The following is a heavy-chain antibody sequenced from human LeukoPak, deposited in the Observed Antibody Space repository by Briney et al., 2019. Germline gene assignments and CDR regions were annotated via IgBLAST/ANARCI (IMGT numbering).Heavy chain of an antibody. D-gene: IGHD6-19*01. Sequence: SLRLSCAASGFTFSSYGMYWVRQAPGKGLEWVAFIRYDGSITHYADSVKGRFTISRDNSKNTLYLQMNSLRPEDTAMYYCAKQWAVAGNRVPTIDYWGQGTLVTVSS. CDR1: GFTFSSYG. CDR3: AKQWAVAGNRVPTIDY. J-gene: IGHJ4*02. CDR2: IRYDGSIT. V-gene: IGHV3-30*02.